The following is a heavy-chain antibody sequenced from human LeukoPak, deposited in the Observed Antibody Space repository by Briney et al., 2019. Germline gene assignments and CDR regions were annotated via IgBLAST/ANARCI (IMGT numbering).Heavy chain of an antibody. J-gene: IGHJ4*02. D-gene: IGHD6-6*01. Sequence: GGSLRLSCAASGFTFSRYWMSWVRQAPGKGLEWVANIKEDGTVKYYVESLKGRFTISRGNSKNSLYLQMSSLRVEDRAVYYCARIGYSSSSIDYWGQGTLVTVSS. V-gene: IGHV3-7*01. CDR3: ARIGYSSSSIDY. CDR2: IKEDGTVK. CDR1: GFTFSRYW.